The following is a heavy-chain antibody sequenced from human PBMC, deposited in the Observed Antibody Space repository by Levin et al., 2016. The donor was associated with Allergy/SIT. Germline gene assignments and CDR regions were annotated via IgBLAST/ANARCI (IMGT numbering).Heavy chain of an antibody. J-gene: IGHJ3*02. CDR3: ATQRWLEGAFDI. V-gene: IGHV4-61*01. Sequence: SETLSLTCTVSDVSVSSGTYYWSWIRQPPGKGLEWIGDIYYSGSTYYNPSLKSRVTISVDTSKNQFSLKLSSVTAADTAVYYCATQRWLEGAFDIWGQGTMVTVSS. D-gene: IGHD5-24*01. CDR2: IYYSGST. CDR1: DVSVSSGTYY.